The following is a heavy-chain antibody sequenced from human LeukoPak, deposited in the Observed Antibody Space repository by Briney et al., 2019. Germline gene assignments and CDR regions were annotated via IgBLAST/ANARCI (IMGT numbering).Heavy chain of an antibody. CDR1: GFTFTTYW. CDR2: INQDGSEK. J-gene: IGHJ5*02. V-gene: IGHV3-7*01. D-gene: IGHD3-10*01. Sequence: GGSLRLSCAASGFTFTTYWMGWVRQAPGKWLEWVANINQDGSEKYYVDSVEGRFTISRDNAKNSLYLQMNSLRAEDAAVYYCARPLKYYYGSETYFWFDPWGQGTLVTVSS. CDR3: ARPLKYYYGSETYFWFDP.